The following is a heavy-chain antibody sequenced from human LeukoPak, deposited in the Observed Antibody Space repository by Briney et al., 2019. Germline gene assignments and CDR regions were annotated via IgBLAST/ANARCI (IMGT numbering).Heavy chain of an antibody. CDR3: ARFPDIVGDY. V-gene: IGHV3-30*02. CDR2: IRNDGNNK. D-gene: IGHD2-15*01. Sequence: GGSLRLSCAASGFTFSSSGMHWVRQAPGKGLEWVAFIRNDGNNKYYADSVKGRFTISRDNSKNTLYLQMSTLRAEDTAVYYCARFPDIVGDYWGQGTLVTVSS. CDR1: GFTFSSSG. J-gene: IGHJ4*02.